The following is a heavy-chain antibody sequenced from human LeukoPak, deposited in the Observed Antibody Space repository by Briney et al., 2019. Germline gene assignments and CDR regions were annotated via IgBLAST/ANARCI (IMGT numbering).Heavy chain of an antibody. CDR3: ARRRFYCSGGSCYWGRTDWFDP. Sequence: PSETLSLTCAVYGGSFSGYYWSWIRQPPGKGLEWIGEINHSGSTNYNPSLKSRVTISVDTSKNQFSLKLSSVTAADTAVYYCARRRFYCSGGSCYWGRTDWFDPWGQGTLVTVSS. D-gene: IGHD2-15*01. CDR1: GGSFSGYY. V-gene: IGHV4-34*01. J-gene: IGHJ5*02. CDR2: INHSGST.